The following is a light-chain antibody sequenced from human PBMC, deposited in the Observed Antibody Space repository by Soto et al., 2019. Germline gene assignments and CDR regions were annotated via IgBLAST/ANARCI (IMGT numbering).Light chain of an antibody. V-gene: IGKV3-15*01. J-gene: IGKJ5*01. CDR2: GAS. CDR1: QSVSTN. Sequence: EILMTQSPATLSVSPGERATLSCRASQSVSTNLAWYQQKPGQAPRLLIYGASTRATGIPARFSGSGSGTEFTLTISSLQSEDFAVYYCQQFHNWPPITFGQGTRWRL. CDR3: QQFHNWPPIT.